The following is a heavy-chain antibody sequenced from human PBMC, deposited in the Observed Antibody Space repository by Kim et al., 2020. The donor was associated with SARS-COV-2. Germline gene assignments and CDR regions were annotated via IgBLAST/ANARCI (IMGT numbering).Heavy chain of an antibody. Sequence: GGSLRLSCAASGFTFSSYGMHWVRQAPGKGLEWVAVIWYDGSNKYYADSVKGRFTISRDNSKNTLYLQMNSLRAEDTAVYYCAKGFYGSGSYPDYWGQGTLVTVSS. D-gene: IGHD3-10*01. V-gene: IGHV3-33*06. J-gene: IGHJ4*02. CDR1: GFTFSSYG. CDR2: IWYDGSNK. CDR3: AKGFYGSGSYPDY.